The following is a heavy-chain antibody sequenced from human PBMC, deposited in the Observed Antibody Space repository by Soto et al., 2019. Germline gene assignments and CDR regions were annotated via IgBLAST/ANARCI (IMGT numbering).Heavy chain of an antibody. D-gene: IGHD5-18*01. CDR3: AKSLWSDYYGMEV. V-gene: IGHV3-30*18. CDR1: GFTFSSYG. J-gene: IGHJ6*02. Sequence: GGSLRLSCAASGFTFSSYGMHWVRQAPGKGLEWVAVISYDGSNKYYADSVKGRFTISRDNSKNTLYLQMNSLRAEDTAVYYCAKSLWSDYYGMEVWGQGTTVTVSS. CDR2: ISYDGSNK.